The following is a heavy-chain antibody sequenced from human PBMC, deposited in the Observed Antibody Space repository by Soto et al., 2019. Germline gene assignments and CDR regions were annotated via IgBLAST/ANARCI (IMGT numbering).Heavy chain of an antibody. V-gene: IGHV3-21*01. J-gene: IGHJ5*02. CDR1: GFTFRSFT. D-gene: IGHD6-13*01. Sequence: GGSLRLSCAASGFTFRSFTMNWVRQAPGKGLEWVSTISSNSAYIYYTDALRGRFTISRDNAKNSLHLQRNSLRAEDTAVYYCTRDASRDSSARGWFDPWGPGTLVTVSS. CDR2: ISSNSAYI. CDR3: TRDASRDSSARGWFDP.